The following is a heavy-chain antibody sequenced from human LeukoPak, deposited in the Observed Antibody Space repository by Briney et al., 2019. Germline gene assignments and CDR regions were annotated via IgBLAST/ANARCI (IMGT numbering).Heavy chain of an antibody. J-gene: IGHJ6*03. CDR1: GGSFSGYY. D-gene: IGHD6-6*01. V-gene: IGHV4-4*07. Sequence: SETLSLTCAVYGGSFSGYYWSWIRQPAGKGLEWIGRIYTSGSTNYNPSLKSRVTMSVDTSKNQFSLKLSSVTAADTAVYYCARDGIAARTTPTYYYYYMDVWGKGTTVTVSS. CDR2: IYTSGST. CDR3: ARDGIAARTTPTYYYYYMDV.